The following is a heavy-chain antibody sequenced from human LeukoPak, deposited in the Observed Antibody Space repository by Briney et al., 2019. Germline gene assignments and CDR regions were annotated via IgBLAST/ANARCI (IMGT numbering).Heavy chain of an antibody. J-gene: IGHJ3*02. CDR3: ASSTYDSSGYPGAFDI. V-gene: IGHV1-46*01. D-gene: IGHD3-22*01. CDR1: GYTFTSYY. Sequence: ASVKVSCKASGYTFTSYYMHWVRQAPGQGLEWMGIINPSGGSTSYAQKFQGRVTMTRDTSTSTVYMELSSLRSEDTAVYYCASSTYDSSGYPGAFDIWAKGQWSPSLQ. CDR2: INPSGGST.